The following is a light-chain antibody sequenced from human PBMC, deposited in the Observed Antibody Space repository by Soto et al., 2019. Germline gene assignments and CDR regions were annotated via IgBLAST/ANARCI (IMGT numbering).Light chain of an antibody. CDR3: SSYTSRSTPV. J-gene: IGLJ2*01. Sequence: QSALTQPASVSGSPGQSITISCTGTSSDVGTYKYVSWYQQLPGKAPKLMIYEVSNRPSGVSNRFSGSKSGNTASLTISELQAEDEADYYCSSYTSRSTPVFGGGTKRPS. CDR1: SSDVGTYKY. CDR2: EVS. V-gene: IGLV2-14*01.